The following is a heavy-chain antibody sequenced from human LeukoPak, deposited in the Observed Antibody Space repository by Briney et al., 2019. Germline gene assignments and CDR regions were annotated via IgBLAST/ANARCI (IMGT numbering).Heavy chain of an antibody. J-gene: IGHJ2*01. CDR2: IHTSGST. CDR1: GGSISSYY. D-gene: IGHD3-22*01. Sequence: SETLSLTCTVSGGSISSYYWSWIRQPAGKGLEWIGRIHTSGSTNYNPSLKSRVTMSVDTSKNQFSLKLSSVTAADTAVYYCARDPGYYDSSGYFEPHWYFDLWGRGTLVTVSS. CDR3: ARDPGYYDSSGYFEPHWYFDL. V-gene: IGHV4-4*07.